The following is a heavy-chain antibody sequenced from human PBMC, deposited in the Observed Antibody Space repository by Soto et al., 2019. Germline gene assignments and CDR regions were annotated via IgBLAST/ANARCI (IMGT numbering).Heavy chain of an antibody. V-gene: IGHV4-4*02. CDR2: MYHTGST. Sequence: QVQLQESGPGLVNPSGTLSLTCAVSGVSISSNNWWSWVRQPPGKGLEWIGEMYHTGSTNYNPSLKSRVTISVDKSKNHFSLELNSVTAADTAVYYCARSSRYQYDSSEGNFDYWGQGTLVTVSS. CDR3: ARSSRYQYDSSEGNFDY. J-gene: IGHJ4*02. CDR1: GVSISSNNW. D-gene: IGHD3-22*01.